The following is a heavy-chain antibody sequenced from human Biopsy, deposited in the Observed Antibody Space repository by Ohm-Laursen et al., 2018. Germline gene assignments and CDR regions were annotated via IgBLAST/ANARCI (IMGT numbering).Heavy chain of an antibody. CDR3: ARCSAPYYDFWSGYQPTYYFDY. Sequence: ASVKVSCKVSGYTFTSYGISWVRQAPGQGLEWMGWISAYNGNTNYAQKLQGRVTMTTDTSTSTAYMELRSLRSDDTAVYCCARCSAPYYDFWSGYQPTYYFDYWGQGTLVTVSS. D-gene: IGHD3-3*01. V-gene: IGHV1-18*01. CDR2: ISAYNGNT. J-gene: IGHJ4*02. CDR1: GYTFTSYG.